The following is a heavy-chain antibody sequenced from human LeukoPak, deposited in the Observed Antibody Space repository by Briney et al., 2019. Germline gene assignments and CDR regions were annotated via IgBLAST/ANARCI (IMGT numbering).Heavy chain of an antibody. D-gene: IGHD2-15*01. J-gene: IGHJ4*02. Sequence: GGSLRLSCAASGFMFSAYGMLWVRQAPGKGLEWVAVISSDGSSKNHADSVKGRFSMSRDNSKNTLYLQMNSLRIEDTAVYYCAKDGDCGGGGCFPNNFNYWGQGTLVTVSS. CDR3: AKDGDCGGGGCFPNNFNY. CDR2: ISSDGSSK. CDR1: GFMFSAYG. V-gene: IGHV3-30*18.